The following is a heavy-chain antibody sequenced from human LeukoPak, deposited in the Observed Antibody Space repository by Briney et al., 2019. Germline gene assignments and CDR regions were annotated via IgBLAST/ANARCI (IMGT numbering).Heavy chain of an antibody. Sequence: PSETLSLTCTVSGGSISSYYWSWIRQPPGKGLEWIGEINHSGSTNYNPSLKSRVTISVDTSKNQFSLKRSSVTAADTAVYYCARFGSSSWYLPSTFDYWGQGTLVTVSS. D-gene: IGHD6-13*01. CDR2: INHSGST. CDR1: GGSISSYY. CDR3: ARFGSSSWYLPSTFDY. V-gene: IGHV4-34*01. J-gene: IGHJ4*02.